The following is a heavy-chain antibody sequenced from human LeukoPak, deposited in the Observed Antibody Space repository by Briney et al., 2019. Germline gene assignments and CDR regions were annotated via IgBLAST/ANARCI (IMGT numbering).Heavy chain of an antibody. J-gene: IGHJ6*02. V-gene: IGHV4-39*01. CDR1: GGSISSSSYY. Sequence: PSETLSLTCTVSGGSISSSSYYWGWIRQPPGKGLEWIGSIYYSGSTYYNPSLKSRVTISVDTSKNQFSLKLSSVTAADTAVYYCARQYDYVWGSYRYIDSHGMDVWGQGTTVTVSS. CDR2: IYYSGST. CDR3: ARQYDYVWGSYRYIDSHGMDV. D-gene: IGHD3-16*02.